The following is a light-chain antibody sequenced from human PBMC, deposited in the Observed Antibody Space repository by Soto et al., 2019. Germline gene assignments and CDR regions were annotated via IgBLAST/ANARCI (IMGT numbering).Light chain of an antibody. CDR1: SSDVGAYDF. J-gene: IGLJ2*01. CDR3: SSYTTRNTLV. Sequence: QSVLTQPASVSGSPGQSITISCTGTSSDVGAYDFVSWYQHYPGKAPKLVTFDVTHRPPGISDRFSGSKSANTASLTISGLQAEDEAFYYCSSYTTRNTLVFGGGTKLTVL. CDR2: DVT. V-gene: IGLV2-14*01.